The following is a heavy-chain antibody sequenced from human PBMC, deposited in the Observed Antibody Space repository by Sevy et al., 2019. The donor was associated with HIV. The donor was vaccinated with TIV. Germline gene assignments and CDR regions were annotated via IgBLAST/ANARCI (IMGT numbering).Heavy chain of an antibody. Sequence: ASVKVSCKASGYTFTGYYLHWVRQAPGQGLEWMGWINPNNGGTKYAQKFQGRVTMTRDKSINTAYMELSRLRSDDTAVYYCARDDFGNYYYYYGLDVWGQGTTVTVSS. CDR3: ARDDFGNYYYYYGLDV. J-gene: IGHJ6*02. CDR2: INPNNGGT. V-gene: IGHV1-2*02. CDR1: GYTFTGYY. D-gene: IGHD4-17*01.